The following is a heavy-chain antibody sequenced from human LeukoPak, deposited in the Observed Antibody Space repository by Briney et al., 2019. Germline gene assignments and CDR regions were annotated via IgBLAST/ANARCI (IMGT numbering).Heavy chain of an antibody. Sequence: GGSLRLSCAASGFTFSSYGMSWVRQAPGKGREWVSAISGSGGSTYYGDSVKGRFTICRDNSKNTLYLQMNSLRAEDTAVYYCAAGGSPPHYFDYWGQGTLVTVSS. CDR2: ISGSGGST. V-gene: IGHV3-23*01. D-gene: IGHD3-10*01. CDR3: AAGGSPPHYFDY. J-gene: IGHJ4*02. CDR1: GFTFSSYG.